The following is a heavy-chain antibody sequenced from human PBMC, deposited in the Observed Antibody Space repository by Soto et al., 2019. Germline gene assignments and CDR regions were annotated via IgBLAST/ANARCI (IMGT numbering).Heavy chain of an antibody. V-gene: IGHV4-39*01. CDR3: ARQYYGSGKFDY. J-gene: IGHJ4*02. CDR1: GGSISSSSYY. Sequence: PSETLSLTCTVSGGSISSSSYYWGWIRQPPGKGLEWIGSIYYSGSTYYNPSLKSRVTISVDTSKNQFSLKLSSVTAADTAVYYCARQYYGSGKFDYWGQGTLVTVSS. D-gene: IGHD3-10*01. CDR2: IYYSGST.